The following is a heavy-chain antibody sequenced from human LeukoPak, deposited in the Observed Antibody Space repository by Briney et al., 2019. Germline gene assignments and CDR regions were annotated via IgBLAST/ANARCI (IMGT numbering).Heavy chain of an antibody. CDR3: ASDGGPFDN. J-gene: IGHJ4*02. D-gene: IGHD3-3*01. CDR2: IKQDGSER. Sequence: PGGSLRLSCAASGLTFSSYWMSWVRQAPGKGLEWVANIKQDGSERYYVDSVKGRFTISRDNAKKSLYQQMNGLRADDTAVYYCASDGGPFDNWGQGTLVTVSS. CDR1: GLTFSSYW. V-gene: IGHV3-7*01.